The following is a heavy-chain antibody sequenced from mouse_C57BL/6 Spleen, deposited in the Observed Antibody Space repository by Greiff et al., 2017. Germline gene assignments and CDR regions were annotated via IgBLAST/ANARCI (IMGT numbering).Heavy chain of an antibody. CDR1: GYSITSGYY. D-gene: IGHD1-3*01. CDR3: ARTLRYFDV. J-gene: IGHJ1*03. CDR2: ISYDGSN. V-gene: IGHV3-6*01. Sequence: EVKLQESGPGLVKPSQSLSLPCSVTGYSITSGYYWNWIRQFPGNKLEWMGYISYDGSNNYNPSLKNRISITRDTSKNQFFLKLNSVTTEDTATYYCARTLRYFDVWGTGTTVTVSS.